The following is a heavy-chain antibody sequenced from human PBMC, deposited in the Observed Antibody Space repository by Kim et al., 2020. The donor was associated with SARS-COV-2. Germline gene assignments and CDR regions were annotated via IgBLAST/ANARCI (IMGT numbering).Heavy chain of an antibody. J-gene: IGHJ6*02. CDR2: INHSGST. V-gene: IGHV4-34*01. CDR1: GGSFSGYY. Sequence: SETLSLTCAVYGGSFSGYYWSWIRQPPGKGLEWIGEINHSGSTNYNPSLKSRVTISVDTSKNQFSLKLSSVTAADTAVYYCARAGLGYCSGGSCSPYYYYGMDVWGQGTTVTVSS. D-gene: IGHD2-15*01. CDR3: ARAGLGYCSGGSCSPYYYYGMDV.